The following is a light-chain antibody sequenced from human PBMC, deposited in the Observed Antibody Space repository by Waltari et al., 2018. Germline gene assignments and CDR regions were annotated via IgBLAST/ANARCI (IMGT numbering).Light chain of an antibody. CDR2: NTN. J-gene: IGLJ3*02. Sequence: LTQQHSTSRTPGQTVTISCSGSSSNIGIHTVNCYQHLPVKAPKILIYNTNQRPSVVPDGFSGSKSGTSASLAVSGLQSDDEAHVYCSTWVGSLTGVVLVGETNLTVL. CDR1: SSNIGIHT. CDR3: STWVGSLTGVV. V-gene: IGLV1-44*01.